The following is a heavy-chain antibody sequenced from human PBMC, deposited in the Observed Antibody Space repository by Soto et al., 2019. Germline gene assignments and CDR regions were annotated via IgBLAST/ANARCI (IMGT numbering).Heavy chain of an antibody. D-gene: IGHD2-2*01. V-gene: IGHV5-51*01. CDR1: GYSFTSYW. CDR2: IHPGDSDT. J-gene: IGHJ3*02. Sequence: GESLKISCKGSGYSFTSYWIGWVRQMPGKDLEWMGIIHPGDSDTRYSPSFQGQVTISADKSISTAYLQWSSLKASDTAMYYCARPTAGYCSSTSCYSFAFDIWGQGTMVTVSS. CDR3: ARPTAGYCSSTSCYSFAFDI.